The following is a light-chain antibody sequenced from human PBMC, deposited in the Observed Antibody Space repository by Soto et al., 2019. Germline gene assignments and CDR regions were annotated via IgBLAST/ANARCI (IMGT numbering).Light chain of an antibody. CDR2: DAS. J-gene: IGKJ1*01. CDR3: QHYSTVWA. V-gene: IGKV1-5*01. CDR1: QSISRG. Sequence: DIQMTQSPSTVSSSFGDSVSIXXRASQSISRGLAWYQQQPGKAPYVLIYDASTLESGVPSRISGSGSGTEFTLTSSSLQPEDFATYCCQHYSTVWAFGQGTKVDIK.